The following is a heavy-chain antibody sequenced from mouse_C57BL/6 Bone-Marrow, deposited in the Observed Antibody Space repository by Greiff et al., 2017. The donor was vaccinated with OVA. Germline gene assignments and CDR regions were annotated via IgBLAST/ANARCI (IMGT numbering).Heavy chain of an antibody. D-gene: IGHD2-4*01. V-gene: IGHV5-17*01. CDR1: GFTFSDYG. CDR2: ISSGSSTI. J-gene: IGHJ3*01. Sequence: EVMLVESGGGLVKPGGSLKLSCAASGFTFSDYGMHWVRQAPEKGLEWVAYISSGSSTIYYADTVTGRFTISRDNAKNTLFLQMTSLRSEDTAMYYCARWDYDGPWFAYWGQGTLVTVSA. CDR3: ARWDYDGPWFAY.